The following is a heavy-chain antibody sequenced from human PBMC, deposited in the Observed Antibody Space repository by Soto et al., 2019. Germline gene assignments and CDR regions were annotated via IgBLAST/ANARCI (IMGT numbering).Heavy chain of an antibody. CDR1: GFTFSTYA. D-gene: IGHD6-13*01. Sequence: GGSLRLSCADSGFTFSTYALSWVRQAPGKGLEWVSAINERGGSTYYADSVKGRFTISRGNSKNTLYLQMKSLRAEDTALYYCAKGKSGMKAFDILGQGTMVTVSS. J-gene: IGHJ3*02. CDR2: INERGGST. V-gene: IGHV3-23*01. CDR3: AKGKSGMKAFDI.